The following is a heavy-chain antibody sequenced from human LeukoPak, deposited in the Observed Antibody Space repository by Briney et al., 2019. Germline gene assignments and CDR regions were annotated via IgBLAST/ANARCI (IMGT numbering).Heavy chain of an antibody. D-gene: IGHD3-22*01. CDR3: ARSYDSSGYRGPAFDY. J-gene: IGHJ4*02. CDR2: INPSGGST. Sequence: ASVKVSCKASGYTFTSYYMHWVRQAPGQGLEWMGIINPSGGSTSYAQKFQGRVTMTRDTSTSTVYMEPSSLRSEDTAVYYCARSYDSSGYRGPAFDYWGQGTLVTVSS. CDR1: GYTFTSYY. V-gene: IGHV1-46*01.